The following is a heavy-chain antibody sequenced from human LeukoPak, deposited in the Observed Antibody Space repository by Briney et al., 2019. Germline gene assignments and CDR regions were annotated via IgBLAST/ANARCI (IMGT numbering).Heavy chain of an antibody. CDR2: ISAYNGNT. CDR3: ARVFLGAPTEDY. V-gene: IGHV1-18*01. Sequence: ASVKVSCKASGYAFTSYGISWVRQAPGQGLEWMGWISAYNGNTNYAQKLQGRVTMTTDTSTSTAYMELRSLRSDDTAVYYCARVFLGAPTEDYWGQGTLVTVSS. J-gene: IGHJ4*02. CDR1: GYAFTSYG. D-gene: IGHD2-21*01.